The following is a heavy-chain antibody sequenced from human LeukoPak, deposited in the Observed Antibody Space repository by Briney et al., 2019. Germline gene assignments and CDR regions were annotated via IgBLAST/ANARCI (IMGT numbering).Heavy chain of an antibody. D-gene: IGHD1-1*01. CDR2: INPNSAGT. J-gene: IGHJ4*02. CDR3: ARGITTGAPY. V-gene: IGHV1-2*02. Sequence: ASVKVSCKAYGYTFTDYYMHWVRQAPGQGLEWMGWINPNSAGTNYAHNFQGRVTMTRDTSTNTAYMDLSSLRSDDTAVYYCARGITTGAPYWGQGTLVTVSS. CDR1: GYTFTDYY.